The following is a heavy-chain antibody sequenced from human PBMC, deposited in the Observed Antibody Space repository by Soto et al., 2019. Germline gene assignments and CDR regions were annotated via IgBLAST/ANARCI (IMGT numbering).Heavy chain of an antibody. CDR2: ISTTNSYI. V-gene: IGHV3-21*01. CDR3: TRDPVPDSSGYFPFDY. J-gene: IGHJ4*02. CDR1: GFRFSTYS. Sequence: PGGSLRLSCAASGFRFSTYSMNWVRQAPGKGLEWVASISTTNSYIYYADSVRGRFTISRDNAKNSLFLQMNSLRAEDTAVYYCTRDPVPDSSGYFPFDYWGQGTLVTV. D-gene: IGHD3-22*01.